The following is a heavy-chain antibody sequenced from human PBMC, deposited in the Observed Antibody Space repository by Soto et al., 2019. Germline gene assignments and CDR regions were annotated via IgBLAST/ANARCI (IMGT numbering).Heavy chain of an antibody. J-gene: IGHJ4*02. V-gene: IGHV3-13*01. Sequence: EVQLVESGGGLVQPGGSLRLSCAASGFTFSSYDMHWVRQATGKGLEWVSAIGTAGATYYPGSVKGRFTISRENAKNSLHFQMNSLRAGDTPVYYCARASRGIAARGLFDYWGQGILVTVSS. CDR2: IGTAGAT. CDR1: GFTFSSYD. D-gene: IGHD6-13*01. CDR3: ARASRGIAARGLFDY.